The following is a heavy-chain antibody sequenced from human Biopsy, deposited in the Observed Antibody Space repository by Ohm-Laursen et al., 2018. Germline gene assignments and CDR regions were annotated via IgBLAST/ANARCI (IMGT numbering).Heavy chain of an antibody. Sequence: SETLSLTCTVSGGSFTGHYWSWIRQPPGKGLEWIGHISYTGYTSYNASLKSRVTISVDTSRNHFSLRFSSLTAADTAVYYCARGSNDSGGLYFPRWGQGTLLTVSS. V-gene: IGHV4-59*11. CDR1: GGSFTGHY. D-gene: IGHD4-23*01. J-gene: IGHJ4*02. CDR2: ISYTGYT. CDR3: ARGSNDSGGLYFPR.